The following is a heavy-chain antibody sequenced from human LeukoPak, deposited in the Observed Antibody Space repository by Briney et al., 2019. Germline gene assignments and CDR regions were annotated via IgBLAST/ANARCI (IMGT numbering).Heavy chain of an antibody. Sequence: GGSLRLSCAASGFTLSSHGMHWVRQAPGKGLEWVAVVGTDASAKFYADSMKGRFTISRDNSKNTLYLQMNSLTPEDTAVYYCARAPYSGWYDDADYYYYGMDVWGQGTTVTVSS. J-gene: IGHJ6*02. V-gene: IGHV3-33*08. CDR2: VGTDASAK. D-gene: IGHD6-19*01. CDR3: ARAPYSGWYDDADYYYYGMDV. CDR1: GFTLSSHG.